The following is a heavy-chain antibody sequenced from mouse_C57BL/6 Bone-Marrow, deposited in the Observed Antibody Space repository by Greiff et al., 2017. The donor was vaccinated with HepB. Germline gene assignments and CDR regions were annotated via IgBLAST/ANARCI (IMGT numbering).Heavy chain of an antibody. CDR2: ISSGSSTI. V-gene: IGHV5-17*01. Sequence: EVMLVESGGGLVKPGGSLKLSCAASGFTFSDYGMHWVRQAPEKGLAWVAYISSGSSTIYYADTVKGRFTISRDNAKNTLFLQMTSLRSEDTAMYYCATTMIRRAWFAYWGQGTLVTVSA. D-gene: IGHD2-4*01. CDR1: GFTFSDYG. J-gene: IGHJ3*01. CDR3: ATTMIRRAWFAY.